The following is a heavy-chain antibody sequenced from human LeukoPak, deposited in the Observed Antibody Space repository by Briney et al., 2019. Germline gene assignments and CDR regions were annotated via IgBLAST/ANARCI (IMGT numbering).Heavy chain of an antibody. J-gene: IGHJ5*02. D-gene: IGHD3-10*01. CDR2: INPNSGGT. V-gene: IGHV1-2*02. CDR3: ARAAITMVRGVIPNNWFDP. Sequence: ASVKVSCKASGYTFTGYYMHWLRQAPGQGLEWMGWINPNSGGTNYAQKFQGRVTMTRDTSISTAYMELSRLRSDDTAVYYCARAAITMVRGVIPNNWFDPWGQGTLVTVSS. CDR1: GYTFTGYY.